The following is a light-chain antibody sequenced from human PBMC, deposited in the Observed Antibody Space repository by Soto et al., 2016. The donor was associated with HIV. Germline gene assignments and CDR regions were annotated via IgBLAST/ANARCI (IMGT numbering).Light chain of an antibody. CDR2: KVS. CDR3: MQGTHWPPIT. Sequence: VAVTQSPLSLPVTLGQPASISCRSSQSLVHSDGNTYLNWFQQRPGQPPRRLIYKVSNRDSGVPDRFSGSGSGTDFTLKIRRVEAEDVAIYYCMQGTHWPPITFGQGTRMEIK. J-gene: IGKJ5*01. V-gene: IGKV2-30*02. CDR1: QSLVHSDGNTY.